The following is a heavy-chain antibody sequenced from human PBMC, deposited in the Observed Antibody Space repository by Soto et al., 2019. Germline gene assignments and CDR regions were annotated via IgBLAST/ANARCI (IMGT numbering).Heavy chain of an antibody. CDR2: IYYSGST. J-gene: IGHJ5*02. D-gene: IGHD4-17*01. V-gene: IGHV4-59*08. CDR1: GGSISSYY. CDR3: ARLDDYGDYIQRFDP. Sequence: SETLSLTCTVSGGSISSYYWSWIRQPPGKGLEWIGYIYYSGSTNYNPSLKSRVTISVDTSKNQFSLKLSSVTAADTAVYYCARLDDYGDYIQRFDPWGQGTLVTVSS.